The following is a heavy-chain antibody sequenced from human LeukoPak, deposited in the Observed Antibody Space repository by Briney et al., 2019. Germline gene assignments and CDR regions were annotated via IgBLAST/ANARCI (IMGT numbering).Heavy chain of an antibody. V-gene: IGHV3-7*01. J-gene: IGHJ4*02. D-gene: IGHD6-19*01. Sequence: GGSLRLSRVASGFTFSDYGMHWVRQAPGKGLEWVANIKQDGSEKYYVDSVKGRFTISRDNAKNSLYLQMNSLRAEDTAVYYCARDGWQWLVRDPFDYWGQGTLVTVSS. CDR3: ARDGWQWLVRDPFDY. CDR2: IKQDGSEK. CDR1: GFTFSDYG.